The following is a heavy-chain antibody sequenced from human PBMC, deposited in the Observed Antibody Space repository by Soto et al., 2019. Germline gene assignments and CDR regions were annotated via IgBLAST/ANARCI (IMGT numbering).Heavy chain of an antibody. CDR3: ARDLGGGYEPGDS. J-gene: IGHJ4*02. D-gene: IGHD5-12*01. V-gene: IGHV1-69*12. CDR2: IISMFGTP. CDR1: GATFSISV. Sequence: QVQLVQSGAELKKPGSSVKVSCRASGATFSISVFNWVRQAPGQGLEWMGGIISMFGTPNYSQKFQGRVTISADESTSTGYMELNNLRSDVTVIYYCARDLGGGYEPGDSWGQGTQVTVSS.